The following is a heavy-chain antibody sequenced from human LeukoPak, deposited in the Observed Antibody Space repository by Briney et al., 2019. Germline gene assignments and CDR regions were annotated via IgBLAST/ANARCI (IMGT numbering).Heavy chain of an antibody. CDR3: ARDSFYYDSKGYYDC. CDR1: GFSVSTNY. J-gene: IGHJ4*02. D-gene: IGHD3-22*01. V-gene: IGHV3-66*01. CDR2: IYNDGSA. Sequence: GGSLRLSCAASGFSVSTNYMIWVRQAPGKGPEWVSVIYNDGSASFADSVKGRFTISRDNSKNTVYLQMNSLRVEDTAVYYCARDSFYYDSKGYYDCWGQGTLVTVSS.